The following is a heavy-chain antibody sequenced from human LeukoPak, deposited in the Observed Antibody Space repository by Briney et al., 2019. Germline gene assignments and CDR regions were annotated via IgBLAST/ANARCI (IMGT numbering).Heavy chain of an antibody. D-gene: IGHD2-2*01. CDR3: ARPKVVSNWFDP. V-gene: IGHV1-18*01. CDR1: GYSFTRYG. Sequence: ASVKVSCKASGYSFTRYGISWVRQAPGQGLEWMGWISGSNGNTKYAQKFQGRVTMTTDTSTGTAYMDLRNLRFDDTAVYYCARPKVVSNWFDPWGQGTLVTVSS. J-gene: IGHJ5*02. CDR2: ISGSNGNT.